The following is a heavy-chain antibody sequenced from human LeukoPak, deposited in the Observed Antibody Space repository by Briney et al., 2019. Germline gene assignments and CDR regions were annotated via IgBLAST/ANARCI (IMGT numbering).Heavy chain of an antibody. Sequence: PSETLSLTCAVYGGSFSGYYWSWIRQPPGKGLEWIGEIKHSGSTNYNPSLKSRVTISVDTSKNQFSLKLSSVTAADTAVYYCARATYYYDSSGYSLFDYWGQGTLVTVSS. D-gene: IGHD3-22*01. CDR1: GGSFSGYY. CDR2: IKHSGST. J-gene: IGHJ4*02. V-gene: IGHV4-34*01. CDR3: ARATYYYDSSGYSLFDY.